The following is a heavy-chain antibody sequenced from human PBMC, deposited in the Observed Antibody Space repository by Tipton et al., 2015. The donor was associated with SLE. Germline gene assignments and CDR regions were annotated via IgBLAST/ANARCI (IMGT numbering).Heavy chain of an antibody. CDR1: GVSISSTNYY. D-gene: IGHD6-19*01. Sequence: TLSLTCTVSGVSISSTNYYWGWIRQPPGKGLEWIGSISYSGNTYYIPSLKSRVTMSVDMSKNQFSLRLTSVTAADTAVYYCARIPDISGWPFDYWGQGTLVTVSS. CDR3: ARIPDISGWPFDY. V-gene: IGHV4-39*07. CDR2: ISYSGNT. J-gene: IGHJ4*02.